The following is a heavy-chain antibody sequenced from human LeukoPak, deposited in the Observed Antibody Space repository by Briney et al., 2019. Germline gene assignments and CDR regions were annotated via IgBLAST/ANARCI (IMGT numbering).Heavy chain of an antibody. CDR2: IFYSGST. J-gene: IGHJ3*02. CDR1: GGSISSSSYY. V-gene: IGHV4-39*07. Sequence: SETLSLTCTVSGGSISSSSYYWGWIRQAPGKGLGWIGIIFYSGSTYYNPSLKSRVTISEDTSKHQFSLKLSSVTAADTAVYYCTFNLGSGSYAFDIWGQGTLVTVSS. D-gene: IGHD3-10*01. CDR3: TFNLGSGSYAFDI.